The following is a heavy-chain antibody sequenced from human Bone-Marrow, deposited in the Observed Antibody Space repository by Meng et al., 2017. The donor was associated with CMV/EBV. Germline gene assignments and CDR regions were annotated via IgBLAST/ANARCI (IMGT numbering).Heavy chain of an antibody. CDR2: ISFDGSKK. V-gene: IGHV3-30*18. J-gene: IGHJ4*02. Sequence: GGSLRLSCAASGLTFNSYAMHWVRHAPGKGLEWVAVISFDGSKKFYSDSVKGRFTISRDNSKNTLYLQMNSLRAEDTALYYCAKEAAAGTDFDYWGQGPLVTVSS. CDR3: AKEAAAGTDFDY. D-gene: IGHD6-13*01. CDR1: GLTFNSYA.